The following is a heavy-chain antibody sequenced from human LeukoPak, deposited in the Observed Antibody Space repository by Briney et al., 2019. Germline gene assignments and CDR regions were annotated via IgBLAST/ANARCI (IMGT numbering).Heavy chain of an antibody. Sequence: GGSLRLSCAASGFIVSSNYMSWVRQAPGKGLEWVSIIYSGGNTYYADSVKGRFTISRDNSKNTLYLQVNSLRAGDTAVYYCARDRTYFDYWGQGTLVTVSS. D-gene: IGHD3-16*01. V-gene: IGHV3-66*02. CDR1: GFIVSSNY. CDR3: ARDRTYFDY. CDR2: IYSGGNT. J-gene: IGHJ4*02.